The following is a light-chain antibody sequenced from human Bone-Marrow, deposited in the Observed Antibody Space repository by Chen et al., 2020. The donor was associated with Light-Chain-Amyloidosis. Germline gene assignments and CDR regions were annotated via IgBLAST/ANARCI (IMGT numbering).Light chain of an antibody. CDR1: SGINVGTYR. Sequence: QAVLTQPSSLSASPGASASLTCTLRSGINVGTYRIYWYQQKPGSPPQYLLRYKSDSDKQQGSGVPRRFSCSKDASANAGILLISGLQSEDEADYYCMIWHSSAWVFGGGTKLTVL. CDR3: MIWHSSAWV. CDR2: YKSDSDK. V-gene: IGLV5-45*02. J-gene: IGLJ3*02.